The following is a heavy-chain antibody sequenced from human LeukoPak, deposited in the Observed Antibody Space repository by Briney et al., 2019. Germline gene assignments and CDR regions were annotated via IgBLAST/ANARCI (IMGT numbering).Heavy chain of an antibody. Sequence: SETLSLTCAVYGGSFSGYYWSWIRQPPGKGLEWIGEINHSGSTNYNPSLKSRVTISVDTSKNQFSLKLSSVTAADTAVFYCARKRGYYFDYWGQGTLVTVSS. CDR2: INHSGST. CDR1: GGSFSGYY. V-gene: IGHV4-34*01. D-gene: IGHD3-16*01. J-gene: IGHJ4*02. CDR3: ARKRGYYFDY.